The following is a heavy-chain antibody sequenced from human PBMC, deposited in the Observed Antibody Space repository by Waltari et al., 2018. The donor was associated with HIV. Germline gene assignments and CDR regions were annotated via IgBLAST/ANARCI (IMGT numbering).Heavy chain of an antibody. Sequence: QVHLQESGPGLVKPSETLSLTCPVSGCSITNYYWSWIRQPPGKGLEWVGYIHSSGRTNYNPSLKSRVTMSVATSKNQFSLNLSSVTTADTAVYYCARGGNGYAYGDYYYFGMDVWGQGTTVTVSS. V-gene: IGHV4-59*01. D-gene: IGHD5-18*01. J-gene: IGHJ6*02. CDR2: IHSSGRT. CDR3: ARGGNGYAYGDYYYFGMDV. CDR1: GCSITNYY.